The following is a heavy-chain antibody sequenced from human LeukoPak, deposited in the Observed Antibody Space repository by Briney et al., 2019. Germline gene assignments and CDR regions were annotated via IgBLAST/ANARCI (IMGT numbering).Heavy chain of an antibody. J-gene: IGHJ4*02. CDR3: AKARKVGTTVTTAFDY. CDR2: ISYDGSNK. V-gene: IGHV3-30*18. CDR1: GFTFSSYG. D-gene: IGHD4-17*01. Sequence: QTGGSLRLSCAASGFTFSSYGTHWVRQAPGKGLEWVAVISYDGSNKYYADSVKGRFTISRDNSKNTLYLQMNSLRAEDTAVYYCAKARKVGTTVTTAFDYWGQGTLVTVSS.